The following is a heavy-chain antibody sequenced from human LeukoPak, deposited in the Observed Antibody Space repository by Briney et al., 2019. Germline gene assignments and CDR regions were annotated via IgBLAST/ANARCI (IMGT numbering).Heavy chain of an antibody. CDR1: GGTFSSYA. CDR2: IILIFGTA. V-gene: IGHV1-69*13. J-gene: IGHJ4*02. Sequence: ASVKVSCKATGGTFSSYAISWVRQAPGQGLEWMGGIILIFGTANYAQKFQGRVTITADESTSTAYMELSSLRSDDTAVYYCASIAVAVLGDYWGQGTLVTVSS. D-gene: IGHD6-19*01. CDR3: ASIAVAVLGDY.